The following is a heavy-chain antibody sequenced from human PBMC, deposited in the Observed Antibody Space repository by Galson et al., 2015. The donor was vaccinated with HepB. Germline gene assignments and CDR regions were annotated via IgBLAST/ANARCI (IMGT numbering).Heavy chain of an antibody. V-gene: IGHV3-21*01. J-gene: IGHJ4*02. Sequence: SLRLSCAASGFTFSSYSMNWVRQAPGKGLEWVSSISSSSSYIYYADSVKGRFTISRDNAKNSLYLQMNSLRAEDTAVYYCARVPRQQLGIDYWGQGTLVTVSS. CDR2: ISSSSSYI. CDR1: GFTFSSYS. CDR3: ARVPRQQLGIDY. D-gene: IGHD6-13*01.